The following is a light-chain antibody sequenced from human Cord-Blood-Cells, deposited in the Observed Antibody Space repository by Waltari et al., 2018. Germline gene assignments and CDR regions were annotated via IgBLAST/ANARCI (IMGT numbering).Light chain of an antibody. J-gene: IGKJ4*01. CDR2: WAS. CDR1: PSVLFSSNNKNY. Sequence: DIVMTQSPDSLAVSLGGRATIHCKSSPSVLFSSNNKNYLAWYQHKPGQPPKLLIYWASTRESGVPDRFSGSGSGTDFTLTISSLQAEDVAVYYCQQYYSTPLTFGGGTKVEIK. CDR3: QQYYSTPLT. V-gene: IGKV4-1*01.